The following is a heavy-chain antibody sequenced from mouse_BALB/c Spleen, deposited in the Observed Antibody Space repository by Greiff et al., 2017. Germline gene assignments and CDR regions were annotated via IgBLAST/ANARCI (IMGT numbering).Heavy chain of an antibody. CDR2: IYPGDGDT. CDR3: ARWETVRRDYAMDY. V-gene: IGHV1-82*01. D-gene: IGHD2-14*01. CDR1: GYAFSSSW. J-gene: IGHJ4*01. Sequence: QVQLKQSGPELVKPGASVKISCKASGYAFSSSWMNWVKQRPGQGLEWIGRIYPGDGDTNYNGKFKGKATLTADKSSSTAYMQLSSLTSVDSAVYFCARWETVRRDYAMDYWGQGTSVTVSS.